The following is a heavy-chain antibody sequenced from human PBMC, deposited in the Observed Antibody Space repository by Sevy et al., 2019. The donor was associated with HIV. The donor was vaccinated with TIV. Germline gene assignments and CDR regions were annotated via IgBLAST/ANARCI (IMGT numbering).Heavy chain of an antibody. D-gene: IGHD3-10*01. CDR3: ANGDSYSERHYAMDV. CDR2: IIPIFNTP. CDR1: GGNFRSYA. V-gene: IGHV1-69*13. Sequence: ASVKVSCKTSGGNFRSYAITWVRQAPGQGLEWMGGIIPIFNTPNYAREFQDRVTITAEESTSTAYMELSSLTSEDTAVYYCANGDSYSERHYAMDVWGQGTTVTVSS. J-gene: IGHJ6*02.